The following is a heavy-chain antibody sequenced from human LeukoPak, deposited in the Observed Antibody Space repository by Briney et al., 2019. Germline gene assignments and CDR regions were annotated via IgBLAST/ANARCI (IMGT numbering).Heavy chain of an antibody. Sequence: PGGSLRLSCAASGFTFRNYGMHWVRQAPGKGLEWVAVISIDGSEKYYADSVKGRFTISRDNSKNTLYLQMNSLRGDDTAVYYCANPQSRGYDYLDYWGQGTLVTVSS. V-gene: IGHV3-30*18. CDR1: GFTFRNYG. D-gene: IGHD5-12*01. CDR2: ISIDGSEK. CDR3: ANPQSRGYDYLDY. J-gene: IGHJ4*02.